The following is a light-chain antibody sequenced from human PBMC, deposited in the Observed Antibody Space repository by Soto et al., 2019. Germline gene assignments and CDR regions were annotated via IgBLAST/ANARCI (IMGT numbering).Light chain of an antibody. CDR3: TSLAGSNSYV. CDR1: SSDVGGYNY. J-gene: IGLJ1*01. V-gene: IGLV2-8*01. CDR2: EVS. Sequence: QSVLTQPPSASGSPGQSVTISCTGTSSDVGGYNYVSWYQQHPGKAPKLMIYEVSKRPSGVPDRFSGSKSGYTASLTVSGLQVEDEADYYCTSLAGSNSYVFGSGTKLTVL.